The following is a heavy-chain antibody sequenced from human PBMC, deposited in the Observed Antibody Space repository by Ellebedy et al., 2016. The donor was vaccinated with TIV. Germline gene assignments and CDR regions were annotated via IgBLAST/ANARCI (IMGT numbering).Heavy chain of an antibody. CDR2: MNPNSDHT. J-gene: IGHJ6*02. Sequence: AASVKVSCKASGYTFPRYDINWMRQATGQGLEWMAWMNPNSDHTGYAQKFQGRVTMTRNTSISTAYMELSSLRSEDTAVYYCARAWDTGMATNYYYGMDVWGQGTTVTVSS. CDR3: ARAWDTGMATNYYYGMDV. CDR1: GYTFPRYD. D-gene: IGHD5-18*01. V-gene: IGHV1-8*01.